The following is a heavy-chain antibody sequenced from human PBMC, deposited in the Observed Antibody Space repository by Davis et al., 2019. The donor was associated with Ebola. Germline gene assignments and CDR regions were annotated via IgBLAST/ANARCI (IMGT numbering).Heavy chain of an antibody. Sequence: ASVKVSCKASGYTFTSYDINWVRQATGQGLEWMGIINPSGGSTSYAQKFQGRVTMTRNTSMSTAYMELSSLRSEDTAMYYCARSAGPAAMSRGYAFDIWGQGTMVTVSS. CDR1: GYTFTSYD. V-gene: IGHV1-8*01. D-gene: IGHD2-2*01. J-gene: IGHJ3*02. CDR3: ARSAGPAAMSRGYAFDI. CDR2: INPSGGST.